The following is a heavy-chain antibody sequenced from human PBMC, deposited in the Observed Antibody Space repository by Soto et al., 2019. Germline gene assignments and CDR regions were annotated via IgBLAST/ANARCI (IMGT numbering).Heavy chain of an antibody. Sequence: QVQLVQSGPEMKKPGSAVKVSCKASGGTFNTYAMNWVRQVPGQGLEWMGGIFPMFDVPRYAQKFQGRVTITLDASSTTAYMDLSSLRFDDTAVYYGARSVGSGGVIGGFDYWGQGTRV. V-gene: IGHV1-69*19. CDR1: GGTFNTYA. D-gene: IGHD3-16*02. CDR2: IFPMFDVP. CDR3: ARSVGSGGVIGGFDY. J-gene: IGHJ4*02.